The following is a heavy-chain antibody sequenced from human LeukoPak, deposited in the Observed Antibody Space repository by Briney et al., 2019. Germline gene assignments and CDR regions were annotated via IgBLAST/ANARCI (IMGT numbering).Heavy chain of an antibody. Sequence: ASVRVSCKASGYTFTCYYMHWVRQAPGQGLEWMGWINHNSGGTNYEQKFQGWVTMTRDTSISTAYMELSRLRSDDTAVYYCARVGGYSGYGYGEYYFDYWGQGTLVTVSS. CDR2: INHNSGGT. CDR3: ARVGGYSGYGYGEYYFDY. D-gene: IGHD5-12*01. CDR1: GYTFTCYY. J-gene: IGHJ4*02. V-gene: IGHV1-2*04.